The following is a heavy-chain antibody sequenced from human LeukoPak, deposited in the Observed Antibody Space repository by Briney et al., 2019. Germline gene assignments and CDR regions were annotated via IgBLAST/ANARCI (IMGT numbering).Heavy chain of an antibody. CDR3: SRIKDILTGYGAFDI. D-gene: IGHD3-9*01. J-gene: IGHJ3*02. CDR1: GYSFTSYW. CDR2: IYPGDSDT. V-gene: IGHV5-51*01. Sequence: GESLKISCKGSGYSFTSYWIGWVRQMPGKGLEWMGIIYPGDSDTRYSPSFQGQVSISADKSISTAYLQWSSLKASDTAMYYCSRIKDILTGYGAFDIWGQGTMVTVPS.